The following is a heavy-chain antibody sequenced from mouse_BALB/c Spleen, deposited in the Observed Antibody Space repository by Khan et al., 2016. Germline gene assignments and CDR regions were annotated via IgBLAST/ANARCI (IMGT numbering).Heavy chain of an antibody. Sequence: EVELVESGGGLLKPVGSPTRSSAVSGFTFSSYAMSWVRQTPEQRLDVVASISRGGSTYYPDSLKGRFTISRDNARNSLYLQMSSLRSEDTAMYYCARGRYYGSSYYWYFDVWGAGTTVTVSS. CDR2: ISRGGST. V-gene: IGHV5-6-5*01. CDR3: ARGRYYGSSYYWYFDV. CDR1: GFTFSSYA. J-gene: IGHJ1*01. D-gene: IGHD1-1*01.